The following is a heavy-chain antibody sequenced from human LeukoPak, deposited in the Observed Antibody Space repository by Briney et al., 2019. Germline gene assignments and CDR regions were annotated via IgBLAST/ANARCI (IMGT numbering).Heavy chain of an antibody. J-gene: IGHJ6*02. CDR1: GFTFSSYS. Sequence: PGGSLRLSCAASGFTFSSYSMNWVRQAPGKGLEWVSSISSSSSYIYYADSVKGRFTISRDNAKNTLYLQMNSLRAEDTAVYYCARAATVVTSRGYYGMDVWGQGTTVTVSS. V-gene: IGHV3-21*01. CDR3: ARAATVVTSRGYYGMDV. CDR2: ISSSSSYI. D-gene: IGHD4-23*01.